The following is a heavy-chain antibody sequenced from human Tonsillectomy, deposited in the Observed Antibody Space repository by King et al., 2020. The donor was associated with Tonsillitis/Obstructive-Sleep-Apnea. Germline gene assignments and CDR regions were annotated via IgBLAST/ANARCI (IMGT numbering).Heavy chain of an antibody. CDR2: IIPMYGTT. Sequence: QLVQSGAEVKKPGSSVKDSCKASGGSFRSYVTSWVRQAPGQGLEWMGGIIPMYGTTYYAQRFQDRVTITADESTSTAYMELSSLTSEDTAVYYCARLVSLDAVDIWGQGTKVTVSS. CDR1: GGSFRSYV. J-gene: IGHJ3*02. CDR3: ARLVSLDAVDI. D-gene: IGHD2-8*01. V-gene: IGHV1-69*01.